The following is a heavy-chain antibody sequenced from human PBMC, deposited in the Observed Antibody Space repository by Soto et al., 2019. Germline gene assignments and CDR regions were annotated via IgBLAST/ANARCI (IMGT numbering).Heavy chain of an antibody. CDR3: ARGLMHLYGMDV. D-gene: IGHD3-16*01. J-gene: IGHJ6*02. Sequence: EVQLVESGGGLVQPGGSLRLSCAASGFTFSSYWMHWVRQAPGKGLVWVSRIYTDGSRTNYADSVKGQFTISRDNAKNTLYLQINSLRAEDTAVYYCARGLMHLYGMDVWGQGTTVTVSS. CDR1: GFTFSSYW. CDR2: IYTDGSRT. V-gene: IGHV3-74*01.